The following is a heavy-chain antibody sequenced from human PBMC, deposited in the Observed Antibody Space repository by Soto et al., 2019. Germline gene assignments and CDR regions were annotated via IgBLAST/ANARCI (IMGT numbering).Heavy chain of an antibody. CDR1: GGTFSSYT. CDR2: IIPILGIA. D-gene: IGHD3-22*01. V-gene: IGHV1-69*02. J-gene: IGHJ4*02. CDR3: AADYYDSSGYYIFDY. Sequence: SVKVSCKASGGTFSSYTISWVRQAPGQGLEWMGRIIPILGIANYAQKFQGRVTITADKSTSTAYMELSSLRSEDTAVYYCAADYYDSSGYYIFDYWGQGTLVTAPQ.